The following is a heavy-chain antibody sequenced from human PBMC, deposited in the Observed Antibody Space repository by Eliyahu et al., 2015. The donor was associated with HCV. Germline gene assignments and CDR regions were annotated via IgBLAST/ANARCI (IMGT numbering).Heavy chain of an antibody. CDR1: GFXIXSYS. CDR2: FGHSGTT. D-gene: IGHD4-17*01. CDR3: ARGNGLRYYDY. V-gene: IGHV3-48*02. Sequence: EVQLVESGGNLVXPGGSLXLSCAASGFXIXSYSLSWVRQAPGKGLEXLSYFGHSGTTHYVDSVEGRFTVSRDSAKNSLFLQMDGLRDADTAVYYCARGNGLRYYDYWGRGTLVTVSS. J-gene: IGHJ4*02.